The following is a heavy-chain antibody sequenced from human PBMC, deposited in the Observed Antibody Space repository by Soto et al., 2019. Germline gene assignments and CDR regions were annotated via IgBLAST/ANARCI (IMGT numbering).Heavy chain of an antibody. V-gene: IGHV4-39*01. Sequence: QVHLQESGPRLVEPSETLSLTCSVSGDSIRNSGHYWGWVRQPPGKGLEWIGSVYYSGTSSRKPSLKSRLTMSSDTSKNQCSLRLTSVTAADTAIYYCARPATVAPPDAFQVWSQGTLVTVSS. D-gene: IGHD6-19*01. CDR1: GDSIRNSGHY. CDR2: VYYSGTS. CDR3: ARPATVAPPDAFQV. J-gene: IGHJ3*01.